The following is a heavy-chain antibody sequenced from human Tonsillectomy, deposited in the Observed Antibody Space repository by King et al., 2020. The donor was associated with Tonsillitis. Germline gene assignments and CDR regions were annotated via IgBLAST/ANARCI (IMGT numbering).Heavy chain of an antibody. D-gene: IGHD1-26*01. J-gene: IGHJ4*02. Sequence: VQLQQWGAGLLKPSETLSLTCAVYGGSFSGYYWSWIRQPPGKGLEWIGEINHSGSTNYNPSLKSRVTISVDTSMNQFSLKLSSVTAADTAVYYCARMSGSGSYYEVYYFDYWGQGTLVTVSS. V-gene: IGHV4-34*01. CDR1: GGSFSGYY. CDR2: INHSGST. CDR3: ARMSGSGSYYEVYYFDY.